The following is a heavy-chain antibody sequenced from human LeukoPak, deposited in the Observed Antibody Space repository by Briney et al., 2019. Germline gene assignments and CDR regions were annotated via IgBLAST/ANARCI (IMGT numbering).Heavy chain of an antibody. D-gene: IGHD3-22*01. CDR3: AKENWGYNWKYDSSGSGINY. J-gene: IGHJ4*02. V-gene: IGHV3-23*01. Sequence: GGSLRLSCAASGFTFDDYGMSWVRQAPGKGLEWVSTISGGGGSTYYSDSVKGRFTISRDNSKNTLYLQMNSLRAEDTAIYYCAKENWGYNWKYDSSGSGINYWGQGTLVTVSS. CDR1: GFTFDDYG. CDR2: ISGGGGST.